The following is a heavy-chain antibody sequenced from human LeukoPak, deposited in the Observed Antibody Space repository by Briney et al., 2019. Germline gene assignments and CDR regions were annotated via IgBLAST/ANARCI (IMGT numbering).Heavy chain of an antibody. CDR3: ATLGATPDY. CDR2: ISSSGSTI. Sequence: GGSLRLSCAASGFTFSSYEMNWVRQAPGKGLEWISYISSSGSTIYYADSVKGRFTISRDNAKNPLYLQMNSLRAEDTAVYYCATLGATPDYWGQGTLVTVSS. D-gene: IGHD1-26*01. V-gene: IGHV3-48*03. CDR1: GFTFSSYE. J-gene: IGHJ4*02.